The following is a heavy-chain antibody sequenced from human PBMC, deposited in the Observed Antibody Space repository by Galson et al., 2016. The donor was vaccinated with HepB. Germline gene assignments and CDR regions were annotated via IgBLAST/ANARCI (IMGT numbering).Heavy chain of an antibody. CDR1: GFTYSTYW. CDR3: ARVFPARCSGRSCFSDGAFDI. Sequence: SLRLSCATSGFTYSTYWMHWVRQTPGKGLVCVSRISEDGRATNYADSVKGRFAISRDNAKNTLYLQMNRLSADYTAIYYFARVFPARCSGRSCFSDGAFDIWGQWTMVIVSS. J-gene: IGHJ3*02. CDR2: ISEDGRAT. V-gene: IGHV3-74*01. D-gene: IGHD2-15*01.